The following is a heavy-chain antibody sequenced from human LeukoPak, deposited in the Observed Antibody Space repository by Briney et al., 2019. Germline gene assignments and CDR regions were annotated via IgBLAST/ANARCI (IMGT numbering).Heavy chain of an antibody. Sequence: PSETLSLTCPVSGGSISSYYWSWIRQPAGKGLEWIGRIYTSGSTNYNPSLKSRVTMSVDTSKNQFSLKLSSVTAADTAVYYCARDEAAVAGTVSDAFDIWGQGTMVTVSS. J-gene: IGHJ3*02. CDR2: IYTSGST. V-gene: IGHV4-4*07. CDR3: ARDEAAVAGTVSDAFDI. D-gene: IGHD6-19*01. CDR1: GGSISSYY.